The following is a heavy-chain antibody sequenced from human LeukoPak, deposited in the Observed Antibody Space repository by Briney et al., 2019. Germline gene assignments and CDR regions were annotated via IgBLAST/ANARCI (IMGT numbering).Heavy chain of an antibody. J-gene: IGHJ6*02. CDR1: GFTFSNAW. Sequence: GGSLRLSCAASGFTFSNAWMSWVRQAPGKGLEWVGRIKSKTDGGTTDYAAPVKGRFTISRDDSKNTLYLQMNSLKTEDTAVYYCTTDRMVRGVIISYYYYGMDVWGQGTTVTVSS. CDR2: IKSKTDGGTT. D-gene: IGHD3-10*01. V-gene: IGHV3-15*01. CDR3: TTDRMVRGVIISYYYYGMDV.